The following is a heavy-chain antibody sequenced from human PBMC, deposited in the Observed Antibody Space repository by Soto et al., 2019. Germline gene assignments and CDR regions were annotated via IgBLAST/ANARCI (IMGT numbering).Heavy chain of an antibody. CDR1: GFTFSSYA. V-gene: IGHV3-23*01. CDR2: ISGSGGST. CDR3: AKDGGDSSGYYPSDLDY. D-gene: IGHD3-22*01. J-gene: IGHJ4*02. Sequence: PGGSLRLSCAASGFTFSSYAMSWVRQAPGKGLEWVSAISGSGGSTYYADSVKGRFTISRDNSKNTLYLQMNSLRAEDTAVYYCAKDGGDSSGYYPSDLDYWGQGTLVTVSS.